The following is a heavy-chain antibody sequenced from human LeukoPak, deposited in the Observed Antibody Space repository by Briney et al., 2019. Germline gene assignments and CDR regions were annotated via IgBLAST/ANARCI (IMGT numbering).Heavy chain of an antibody. CDR1: GGSISSYY. CDR2: IYYSGST. D-gene: IGHD1-26*01. Sequence: SETLSLTCTVSGGSISSYYWSWIRQPPGKGLEWVGYIYYSGSTNYNPSLKSRVTISVDTSKNQFSLKLSSVTAADTAVHYCARKWELLGEFDYWGQGTLVTVSS. J-gene: IGHJ4*02. CDR3: ARKWELLGEFDY. V-gene: IGHV4-59*01.